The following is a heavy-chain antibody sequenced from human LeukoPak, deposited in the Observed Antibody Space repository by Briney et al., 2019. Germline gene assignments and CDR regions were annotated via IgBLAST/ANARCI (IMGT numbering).Heavy chain of an antibody. Sequence: SETLSLTCIVSGDSISSSSYYWGWIRQPPGKGLEWIGSIYYSGSTYYNPSLKSRVTISVDTSKNQFSLKLSSVTAADTAVYYCEGVRGVAVYYYYMDVWGKGTTVTVSS. CDR3: EGVRGVAVYYYYMDV. CDR2: IYYSGST. V-gene: IGHV4-39*01. J-gene: IGHJ6*03. D-gene: IGHD3-10*01. CDR1: GDSISSSSYY.